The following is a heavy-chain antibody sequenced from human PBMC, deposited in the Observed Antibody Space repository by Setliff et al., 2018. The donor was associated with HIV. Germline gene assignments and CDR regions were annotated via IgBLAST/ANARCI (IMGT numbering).Heavy chain of an antibody. CDR1: GDSITRGSYY. D-gene: IGHD1-26*01. J-gene: IGHJ4*02. V-gene: IGHV4-61*09. CDR3: ARHYNVNYYVRKDFDY. CDR2: VYSSGST. Sequence: SETLSLTCTVSGDSITRGSYYWSWIRQPAGKGLEWIGHVYSSGSTDYNPSLTSRVTISVDTSKNQFSLKLSSVTAADTAVYYCARHYNVNYYVRKDFDYWGQGTLVTVSS.